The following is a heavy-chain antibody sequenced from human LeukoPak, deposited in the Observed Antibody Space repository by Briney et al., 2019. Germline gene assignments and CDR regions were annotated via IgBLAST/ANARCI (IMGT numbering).Heavy chain of an antibody. Sequence: GGSLRLSCAASGFTFSSYAMSWVRQAPGRGLEWVSAISGSGGSTYYADSVKGRFTISRDNSKNTLYLQMNSLRAEDTAVYYCAAPGYSSSWYEDYWGQGTLVTVSS. D-gene: IGHD6-13*01. V-gene: IGHV3-23*01. CDR1: GFTFSSYA. CDR3: AAPGYSSSWYEDY. J-gene: IGHJ4*02. CDR2: ISGSGGST.